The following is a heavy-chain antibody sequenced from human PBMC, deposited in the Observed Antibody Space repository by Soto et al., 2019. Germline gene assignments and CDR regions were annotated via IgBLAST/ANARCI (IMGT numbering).Heavy chain of an antibody. CDR3: ARESWANPDY. V-gene: IGHV3-11*01. Sequence: QVQLVESGGGLVKPGGSLRLSCAASGFTLSDHFMSDRDRGSVTHYGDSVKGRFTISRDNAKNSLYLQMNSLRVEDTAVYYCARESWANPDYWGQGTLVTVSS. J-gene: IGHJ4*02. CDR1: GFTLSDHF. CDR2: DRGSVT. D-gene: IGHD3-10*01.